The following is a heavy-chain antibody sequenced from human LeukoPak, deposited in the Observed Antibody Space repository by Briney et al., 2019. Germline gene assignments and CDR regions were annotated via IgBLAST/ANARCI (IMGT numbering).Heavy chain of an antibody. J-gene: IGHJ5*02. Sequence: SETLSLTCAVYGGSFSGYYWSWIRQPPGKGLEWIGEINHSGSTNYNPSLKSRVTISVDTSKNQFSLKLSSVTAADTAVYYCARGRGVIITSPRWFDPWGQGTLVTVSS. CDR3: ARGRGVIITSPRWFDP. V-gene: IGHV4-34*01. CDR1: GGSFSGYY. D-gene: IGHD3-10*01. CDR2: INHSGST.